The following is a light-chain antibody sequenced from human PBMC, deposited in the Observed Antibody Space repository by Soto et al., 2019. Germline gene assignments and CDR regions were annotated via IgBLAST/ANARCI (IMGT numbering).Light chain of an antibody. J-gene: IGKJ1*01. CDR3: QQYNNSRT. Sequence: EIVMTQSPATLSVSPGERATLSCRASQSVSSNLAWYQQKTGQAPRLLIYGASTRATGIPARFSGSGSGKESTITSSSLQSEDVAVYYCQQYNNSRTFGQGTKVEIK. CDR1: QSVSSN. CDR2: GAS. V-gene: IGKV3-15*01.